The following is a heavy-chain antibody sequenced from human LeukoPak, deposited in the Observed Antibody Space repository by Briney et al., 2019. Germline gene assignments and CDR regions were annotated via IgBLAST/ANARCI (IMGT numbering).Heavy chain of an antibody. CDR3: ARVGIAVAGTGHDAFDI. J-gene: IGHJ3*02. V-gene: IGHV1-2*02. D-gene: IGHD6-19*01. CDR1: GYTFTGYY. CDR2: INPNSGGT. Sequence: ASVKVSCKASGYTFTGYYMHWVRQAPGQGLEWMGWINPNSGGTNYAQKFQGRVTMTRDTSISTAYMELSRLRSDDTAVYYCARVGIAVAGTGHDAFDIWGQGTMVTASS.